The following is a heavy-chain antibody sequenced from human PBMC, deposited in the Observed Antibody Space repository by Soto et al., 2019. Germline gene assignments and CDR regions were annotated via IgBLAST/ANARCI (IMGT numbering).Heavy chain of an antibody. V-gene: IGHV1-2*02. Sequence: VASVKVSCKTSGYTFSGHYIHWVRQAPQQGPEWMGEIGPESGATRYAEKFRGRVTMTMDTSITTVYMELRNLSPDDTAVYYCGRGRSGQIVIFYWGQGTPVTVSS. CDR2: IGPESGAT. CDR3: GRGRSGQIVIFY. J-gene: IGHJ4*02. CDR1: GYTFSGHY. D-gene: IGHD1-26*01.